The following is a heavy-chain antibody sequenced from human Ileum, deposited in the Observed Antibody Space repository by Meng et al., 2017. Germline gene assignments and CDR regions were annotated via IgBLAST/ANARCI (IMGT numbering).Heavy chain of an antibody. CDR3: ARGSTNYLFTVDC. CDR2: ISPSGDAT. J-gene: IGHJ4*02. D-gene: IGHD5-24*01. Sequence: VQLVKAGVEVTNPGASGKVSCNVSGYTFSNYYMRWGRQAPGQWLEWMGVISPSGDATAFAQNFKGRITMTRDTSTITLYMELSSLRSEDTAIYFCARGSTNYLFTVDCWGQGTLVTVSS. V-gene: IGHV1-46*01. CDR1: GYTFSNYY.